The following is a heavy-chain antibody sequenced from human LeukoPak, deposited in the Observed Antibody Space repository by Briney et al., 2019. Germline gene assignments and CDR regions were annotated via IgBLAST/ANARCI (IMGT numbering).Heavy chain of an antibody. D-gene: IGHD3-3*01. Sequence: GGSLRLSCAASGFTLSRFGMNWVRQAPGKGLEWISYISSSSTTIYYADSVKGRFAISRDNAKNSLSLQMNSLRAEDTAVYYCARSDYDFWSGYHYWGQGTLVTVSS. V-gene: IGHV3-48*04. CDR2: ISSSSTTI. CDR1: GFTLSRFG. CDR3: ARSDYDFWSGYHY. J-gene: IGHJ4*02.